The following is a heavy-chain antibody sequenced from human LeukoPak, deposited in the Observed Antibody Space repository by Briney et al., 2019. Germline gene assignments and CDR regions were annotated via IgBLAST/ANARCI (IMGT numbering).Heavy chain of an antibody. CDR2: IYYSGST. Sequence: SETLSLTCTVSGGSISSGDYCWSWIRQPPGKGLEWIGYIYYSGSTYYNPSLKSRVTISVDTSKNQFSLKLSSVTAADTAVYYCARDRAPFNWFDPWGQGTLVTVSS. CDR1: GGSISSGDYC. J-gene: IGHJ5*02. V-gene: IGHV4-30-4*01. CDR3: ARDRAPFNWFDP.